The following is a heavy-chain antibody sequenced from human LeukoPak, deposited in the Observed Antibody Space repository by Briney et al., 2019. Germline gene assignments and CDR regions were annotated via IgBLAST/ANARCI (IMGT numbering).Heavy chain of an antibody. D-gene: IGHD6-13*01. V-gene: IGHV4-4*02. CDR3: ARADLSFIAAGGTYNWYFGL. CDR1: GGXXSXXXX. J-gene: IGHJ2*01. CDR2: XXXXXST. Sequence: SGTLSLTCAVSGGXXSXXXXXXWXXXXXGXXLXWXXXXXXXXSTNXNPSLKSRVTISVDKSKKQFSLKLSSVTAADTAVYYCARADLSFIAAGGTYNWYFGLWGRGTLVTVSS.